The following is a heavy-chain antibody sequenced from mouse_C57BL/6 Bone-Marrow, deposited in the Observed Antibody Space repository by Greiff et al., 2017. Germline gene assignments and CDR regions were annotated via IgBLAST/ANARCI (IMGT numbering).Heavy chain of an antibody. Sequence: QVHVKQPGAELVKPGASVKLSCKASGYTFTSYWMHWVKQRPGRGLEWIGRIDPNSGGTKYNEKFKSKATLTVDKPSSTAYMQLRSLTSEDSAVYYCAHGNYFYWYFAVWGTGTTVTVSS. CDR2: IDPNSGGT. CDR1: GYTFTSYW. J-gene: IGHJ1*03. V-gene: IGHV1-72*01. CDR3: AHGNYFYWYFAV. D-gene: IGHD2-1*01.